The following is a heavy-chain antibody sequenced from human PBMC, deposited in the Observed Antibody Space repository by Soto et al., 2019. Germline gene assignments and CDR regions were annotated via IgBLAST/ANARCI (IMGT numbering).Heavy chain of an antibody. J-gene: IGHJ1*01. CDR3: ARDRDQLPTD. Sequence: QVQLVQSGAEVKKPGSSVKVSCRASGATFSTYTIIWVRQAPGQGLEWVGRIIPMLGIANYAQRFQGRVTITADKSTNTAYMELSSLRSEDTAVYYCARDRDQLPTDWGQGTLVTVSS. CDR1: GATFSTYT. D-gene: IGHD2-2*01. V-gene: IGHV1-69*02. CDR2: IIPMLGIA.